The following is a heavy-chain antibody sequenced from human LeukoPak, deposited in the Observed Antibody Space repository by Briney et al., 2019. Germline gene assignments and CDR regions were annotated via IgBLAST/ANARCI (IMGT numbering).Heavy chain of an antibody. V-gene: IGHV6-1*01. CDR1: GDSVSSNSAA. D-gene: IGHD2-15*01. CDR3: AREVSSHQGYLLAYYFDY. CDR2: TYYRSKWYH. Sequence: SQTLSLTCAISGDSVSSNSAAWNWIRQSPSRGLEWLGRTYYRSKWYHDYAVSVKSRITINPDTSKNQFSLQLNSVTPEDTAVYYCAREVSSHQGYLLAYYFDYWGQGTLVTVSS. J-gene: IGHJ4*02.